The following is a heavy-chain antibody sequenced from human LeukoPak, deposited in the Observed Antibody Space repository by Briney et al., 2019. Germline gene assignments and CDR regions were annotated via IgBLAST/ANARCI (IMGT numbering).Heavy chain of an antibody. V-gene: IGHV3-48*03. CDR2: ISSSGSTI. D-gene: IGHD2-8*01. J-gene: IGHJ4*02. CDR3: ARDCTNGVCVKQFDY. Sequence: PGGSLRLSCAASGFTFSSYEMNWVRQAPGKGLEWVSYISSSGSTIYYADSVKGRFTISRDNAKNSLYLQMNSLRAEDTAVYYCARDCTNGVCVKQFDYWGQGTLVTVSS. CDR1: GFTFSSYE.